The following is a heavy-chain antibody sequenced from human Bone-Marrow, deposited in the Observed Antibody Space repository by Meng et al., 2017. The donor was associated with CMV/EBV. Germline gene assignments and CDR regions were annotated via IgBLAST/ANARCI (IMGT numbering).Heavy chain of an antibody. CDR2: IYYSGST. V-gene: IGHV4-39*01. CDR3: VRIQGGRSSWPYYYYGMDV. CDR1: GGSISSSSYY. J-gene: IGHJ6*02. D-gene: IGHD2-2*01. Sequence: SETLSLTCTVSGGSISSSSYYWGWIRQPPGKGLEWIGSIYYSGSTYYNPSLKSRVTISVDTSKNQFSLKLSSVTAADTAVYYCVRIQGGRSSWPYYYYGMDVWGQGTTVTVSS.